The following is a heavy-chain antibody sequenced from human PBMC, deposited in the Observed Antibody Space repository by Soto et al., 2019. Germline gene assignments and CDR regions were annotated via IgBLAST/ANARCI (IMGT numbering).Heavy chain of an antibody. CDR3: TQYWWRYGRFDY. CDR2: IKSKASGGIT. V-gene: IGHV3-49*03. J-gene: IGHJ4*02. CDR1: GVTIGDYA. Sequence: SLRLSCTTSGVTIGDYAMSWFRQAPGNGLEWVGFIKSKASGGITEYAASVSGRSIISRDDAKSIAYMQMNSPKNEDTAVYYCTQYWWRYGRFDYWGEGMLVTVSS. D-gene: IGHD2-21*01.